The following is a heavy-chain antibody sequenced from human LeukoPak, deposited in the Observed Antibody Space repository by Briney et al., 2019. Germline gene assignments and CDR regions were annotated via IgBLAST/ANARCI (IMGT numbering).Heavy chain of an antibody. Sequence: SGTLSLTCTVSGGSISNSDYYWGWIRQPPGKGLEWIGSIYYRGSTYYNPSLESRVTLSVDTSKNQFSLKLSSVTAADTAVYYCARRVLLWFGESQYYFDYWGHGTLVTVSS. J-gene: IGHJ4*01. CDR2: IYYRGST. CDR3: ARRVLLWFGESQYYFDY. V-gene: IGHV4-39*01. CDR1: GGSISNSDYY. D-gene: IGHD3-10*01.